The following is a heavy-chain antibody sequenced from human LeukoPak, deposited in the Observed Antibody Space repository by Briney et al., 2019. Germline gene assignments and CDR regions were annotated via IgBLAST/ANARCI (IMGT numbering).Heavy chain of an antibody. D-gene: IGHD2-2*01. CDR2: IYNGGST. V-gene: IGHV3-66*02. J-gene: IGHJ3*02. CDR3: AKDPGPKSTSLPGDI. Sequence: PGGSLRLSCAASGFTVSSNYMSWVRQAPGKGLEWVSVIYNGGSTYYADSVKGRFTISRDNSKNTLYLQMNSLRAEDTAVYYCAKDPGPKSTSLPGDIWGQGSMVTVSS. CDR1: GFTVSSNY.